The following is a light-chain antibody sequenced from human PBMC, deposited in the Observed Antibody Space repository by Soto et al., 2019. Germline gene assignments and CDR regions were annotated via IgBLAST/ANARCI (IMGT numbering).Light chain of an antibody. CDR3: QQYNNWPRT. CDR1: QSVSSN. J-gene: IGKJ1*01. Sequence: EIVMTQSPATLSLSPGERATLSCRASQSVSSNLAWYQQKPGQAPSLLIFGASTRATGIPARFSGSRSGTEFTLTISSLQSEDFAVYYCQQYNNWPRTFGQGTKVEIK. CDR2: GAS. V-gene: IGKV3-15*01.